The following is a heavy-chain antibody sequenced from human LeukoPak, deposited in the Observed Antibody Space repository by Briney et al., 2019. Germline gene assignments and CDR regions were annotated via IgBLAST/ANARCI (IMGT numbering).Heavy chain of an antibody. CDR3: TGDLLGGSGTFDP. J-gene: IGHJ5*02. CDR2: INPDSGDT. V-gene: IGHV1-2*02. D-gene: IGHD3-10*01. CDR1: VYTFTRYY. Sequence: ASVKVSCKASVYTFTRYYLHWVRQAPGQGLEWMGWINPDSGDTNYLQQFQGRVTMTRDTSISTAYMELSSRNSDDKAVYYCTGDLLGGSGTFDPWGQGILVTVSS.